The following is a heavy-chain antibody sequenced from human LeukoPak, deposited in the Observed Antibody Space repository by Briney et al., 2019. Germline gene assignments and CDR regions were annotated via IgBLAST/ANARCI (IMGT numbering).Heavy chain of an antibody. D-gene: IGHD6-19*01. CDR3: ARKAGLKLYYYYMDV. J-gene: IGHJ6*03. V-gene: IGHV1-18*01. Sequence: ASVKVSCKASGYTSTNYGISWVRQAPGQGLEWMGWISAYNGNTNYAQKLQGRVTMTTDTSTSTAYMELRSLRSDDTAVYYCARKAGLKLYYYYMDVWGKGTTVTVSS. CDR2: ISAYNGNT. CDR1: GYTSTNYG.